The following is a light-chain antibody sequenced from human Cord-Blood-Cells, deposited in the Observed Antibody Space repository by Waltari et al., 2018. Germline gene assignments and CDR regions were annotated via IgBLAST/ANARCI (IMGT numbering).Light chain of an antibody. Sequence: LSLSPGERATLSCRASQSVSSYLAWYQQKPGQAPRLLIYDASNRATGIPARFSGSGSGTDFTLTISSLEPEDFAVYYCQQRSNWLFTFGPGTKVDIK. J-gene: IGKJ3*01. V-gene: IGKV3-11*01. CDR2: DAS. CDR1: QSVSSY. CDR3: QQRSNWLFT.